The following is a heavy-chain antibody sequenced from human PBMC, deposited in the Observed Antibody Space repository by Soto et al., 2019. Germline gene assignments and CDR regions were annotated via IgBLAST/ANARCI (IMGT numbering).Heavy chain of an antibody. J-gene: IGHJ3*02. CDR2: ISSNGGNT. D-gene: IGHD3-3*01. V-gene: IGHV3-64*01. Sequence: EVQLVESGGGLVQPGGSLRLSCAASGFTFSSYAMHWVRQAPGKGLEYVSAISSNGGNTYYAKSVKGRFTISRDKPTYGLYHQLCSLRADDTAVHYFAGVHSYDGAEHHCVDIWDHRKTVTVSS. CDR1: GFTFSSYA. CDR3: AGVHSYDGAEHHCVDI.